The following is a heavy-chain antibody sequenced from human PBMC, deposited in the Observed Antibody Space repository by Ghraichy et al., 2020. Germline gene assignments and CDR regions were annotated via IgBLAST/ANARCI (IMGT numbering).Heavy chain of an antibody. V-gene: IGHV3-48*02. Sequence: GGSLRLSCAASGFTFSSYSMNWVRQAPGKGLEWVSYISSSSSTIYYADSVKGRFTISRDNAKNSLYLQMNSLRDEDTAVYYCARAYCSGGSCYGIFDYWGQGTLVTVSS. CDR2: ISSSSSTI. D-gene: IGHD2-15*01. CDR1: GFTFSSYS. CDR3: ARAYCSGGSCYGIFDY. J-gene: IGHJ4*02.